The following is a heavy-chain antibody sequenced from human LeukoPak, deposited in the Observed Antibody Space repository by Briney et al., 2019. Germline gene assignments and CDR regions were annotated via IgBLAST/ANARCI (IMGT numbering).Heavy chain of an antibody. D-gene: IGHD3-3*01. CDR1: GYTFTSYD. V-gene: IGHV1-8*01. CDR2: MNPNSGNT. Sequence: ASVKVSCKASGYTFTSYDINWVRQATGQGLEWMGWMNPNSGNTGYAQKFQGRVTMTRNTSISTAYMELSSLRSEDTAVYYCARAARGAYYDFWSGPIPNTYYYYYYMDVWGKGTTVTVSS. J-gene: IGHJ6*03. CDR3: ARAARGAYYDFWSGPIPNTYYYYYYMDV.